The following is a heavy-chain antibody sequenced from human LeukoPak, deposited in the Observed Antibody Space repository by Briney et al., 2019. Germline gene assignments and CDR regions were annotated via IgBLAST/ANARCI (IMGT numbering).Heavy chain of an antibody. CDR1: GFTFSSYW. D-gene: IGHD5-24*01. CDR3: LRRADGYGVFDY. J-gene: IGHJ4*02. CDR2: INSVGSTT. V-gene: IGHV3-74*01. Sequence: GGSLRLSCAASGFTFSSYWMHWVRQAPGKGLVWVSRINSVGSTTNYADSVRGRFTVSRDNAKNTLYLQLNSLTVEDTAVYYCLRRADGYGVFDYWGQGSLVTVSA.